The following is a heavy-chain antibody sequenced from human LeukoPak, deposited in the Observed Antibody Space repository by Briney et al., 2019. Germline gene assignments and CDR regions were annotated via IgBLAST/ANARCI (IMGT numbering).Heavy chain of an antibody. V-gene: IGHV4-34*01. Sequence: PSETLSLTYAVYGGSFSGYYWSWIRQPPGKGLEWIGEINHSGSTNYNPSLKSRVTIAVDTSKNQFSLKLISVTAADTAVYYCARGTLYSGWSYYLDYWGQGTLVTVSS. CDR1: GGSFSGYY. D-gene: IGHD6-19*01. CDR2: INHSGST. CDR3: ARGTLYSGWSYYLDY. J-gene: IGHJ4*02.